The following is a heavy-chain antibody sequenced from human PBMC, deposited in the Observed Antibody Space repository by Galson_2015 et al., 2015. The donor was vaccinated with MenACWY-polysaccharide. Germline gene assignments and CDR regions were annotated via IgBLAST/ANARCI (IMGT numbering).Heavy chain of an antibody. CDR1: GFTFSTYW. Sequence: SLRLSCAASGFTFSTYWMHWVRHAPGKGLVWVSRIKSDGSSTNYADSVKGRFTISRDNAKNTLYLQMNSLRAEDTALYYCARGDGADDCGQASLVTV. J-gene: IGHJ4*02. CDR3: ARGDGADD. CDR2: IKSDGSST. D-gene: IGHD4/OR15-4a*01. V-gene: IGHV3-74*01.